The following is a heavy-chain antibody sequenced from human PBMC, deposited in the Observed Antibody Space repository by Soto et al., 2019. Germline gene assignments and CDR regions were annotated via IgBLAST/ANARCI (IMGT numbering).Heavy chain of an antibody. CDR2: ISAYNGNT. Sequence: ASVKVSCKASGYTFTSYGISWVRQAPGQGLEWMGWISAYNGNTNYAQKLQGRVTMTTDTSTSTAYMELRSLRSDDTAVYYCARSCGMKGYDDFWNGSSPTDMDARAQETTLPVSS. D-gene: IGHD3-3*01. J-gene: IGHJ6*02. CDR1: GYTFTSYG. CDR3: ARSCGMKGYDDFWNGSSPTDMDA. V-gene: IGHV1-18*01.